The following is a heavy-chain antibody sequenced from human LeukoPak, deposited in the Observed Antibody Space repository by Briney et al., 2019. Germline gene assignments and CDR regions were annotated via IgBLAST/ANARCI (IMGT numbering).Heavy chain of an antibody. CDR2: MNPNSGNT. CDR3: ARMIVVVPAAIYFDY. V-gene: IGHV1-8*02. D-gene: IGHD2-2*01. Sequence: ASVKVSCKASGYTFTSYYMHWVRQAPGQGLEWMGWMNPNSGNTGYAQKFQGRVTMTRNTSISTAYMELSSLRSEDTAVYYCARMIVVVPAAIYFDYWGQGTLVTVSS. J-gene: IGHJ4*02. CDR1: GYTFTSYY.